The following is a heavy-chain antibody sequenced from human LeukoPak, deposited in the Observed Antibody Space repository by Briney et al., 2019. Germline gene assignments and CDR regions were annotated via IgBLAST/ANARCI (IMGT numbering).Heavy chain of an antibody. CDR1: GFTFSGSA. J-gene: IGHJ5*02. CDR2: IEKEKSSYATAS. Sequence: PGGSLTLSCAASGFTFSGSAIHWVRQSFGKGLEWIGHIEKEKSSYATASAYALSVEGRFTVSRDDSKNMAFLQMSGLKTEDTALYFCTRDSGTYNWLDPWGQGTLVTVSS. D-gene: IGHD1-26*01. CDR3: TRDSGTYNWLDP. V-gene: IGHV3-73*01.